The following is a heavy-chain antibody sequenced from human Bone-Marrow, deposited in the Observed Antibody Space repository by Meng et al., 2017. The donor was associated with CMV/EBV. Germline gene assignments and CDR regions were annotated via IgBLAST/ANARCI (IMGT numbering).Heavy chain of an antibody. V-gene: IGHV5-51*01. CDR2: IYPGDSDT. CDR1: GYSFTNYW. Sequence: KVSCKGSGYSFTNYWIAWVRQMPGKGLEWMGIIYPGDSDTRYNPSFQGQVTISADKSSSTAYLQWSRLKASDTAMYYCASGTQVDTAMSGMDVWGQGTTVTVSS. J-gene: IGHJ6*02. CDR3: ASGTQVDTAMSGMDV. D-gene: IGHD5-18*01.